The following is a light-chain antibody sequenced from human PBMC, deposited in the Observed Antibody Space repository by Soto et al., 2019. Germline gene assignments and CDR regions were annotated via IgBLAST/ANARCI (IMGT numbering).Light chain of an antibody. CDR3: QQRSNWAIT. CDR2: DAS. Sequence: EIVLTQSPATLSSSPGERATLSCRASQTVNSRLAWYQHKPGQAPRLLIYDASNRATGIPARFSGSGSGTDCTLTSSSLEPEDFAVYYCQQRSNWAITFGQGTRLEIK. V-gene: IGKV3-11*01. J-gene: IGKJ5*01. CDR1: QTVNSR.